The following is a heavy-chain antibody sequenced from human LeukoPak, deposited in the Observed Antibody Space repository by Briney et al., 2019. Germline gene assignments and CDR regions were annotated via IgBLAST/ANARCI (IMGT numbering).Heavy chain of an antibody. V-gene: IGHV4-28*01. CDR1: GYSISSSNW. CDR2: IYYSGST. D-gene: IGHD3-9*01. J-gene: IGHJ4*02. CDR3: ARIYYDILTGYYVGY. Sequence: SDTLSLTCAVSGYSISSSNWWGWIRQPPGKGLEWIGFIYYSGSTYYNPSLKSRVTMSVDTSKNQFSLKLSSVTAVDTAVYYCARIYYDILTGYYVGYWGQGTLVTVSS.